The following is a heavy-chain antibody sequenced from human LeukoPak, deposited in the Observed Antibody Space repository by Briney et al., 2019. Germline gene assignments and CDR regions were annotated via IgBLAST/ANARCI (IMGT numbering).Heavy chain of an antibody. Sequence: PGGPLRLSCAASGFTFSSHSMNWVRQAPGKGLEWVSYISSSSSTTYYADSVKGRFTISRDNAKNSLYLQMNSLTDEDTAVYYCARLSTVATPGFDYWGQGTLVTVSS. CDR3: ARLSTVATPGFDY. V-gene: IGHV3-48*02. CDR1: GFTFSSHS. D-gene: IGHD4-23*01. J-gene: IGHJ4*02. CDR2: ISSSSSTT.